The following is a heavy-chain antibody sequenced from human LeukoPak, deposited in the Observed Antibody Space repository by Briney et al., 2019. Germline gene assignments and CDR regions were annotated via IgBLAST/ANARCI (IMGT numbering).Heavy chain of an antibody. V-gene: IGHV4-34*01. CDR2: INHSGST. CDR1: GGSFSGYY. Sequence: SETLSLTCAVYGGSFSGYYWSWIRQPPGKGLEWMGEINHSGSTNYNPSLKSRVTISVDTSKNQFSLKLSSVTAADTAVYYCARRHYYGSGMVYWGQGTLVTVSS. CDR3: ARRHYYGSGMVY. D-gene: IGHD3-10*01. J-gene: IGHJ4*02.